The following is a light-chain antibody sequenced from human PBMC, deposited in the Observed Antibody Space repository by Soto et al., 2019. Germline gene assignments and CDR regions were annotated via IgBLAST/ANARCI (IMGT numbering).Light chain of an antibody. CDR2: YAS. V-gene: IGKV3-15*01. J-gene: IGKJ3*01. CDR1: ESVHRN. Sequence: EVVMTQSPATLSVSPGERVTLSCRASESVHRNLAWYQQEPGQGPSLLIYYASTRATGVPDRFTGSGSGTEFPLTISSLQSEDFGVYHCQHYSNWPPTFGPGTKVQIK. CDR3: QHYSNWPPT.